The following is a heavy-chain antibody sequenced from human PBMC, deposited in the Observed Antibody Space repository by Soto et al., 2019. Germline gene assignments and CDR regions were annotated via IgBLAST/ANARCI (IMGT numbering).Heavy chain of an antibody. Sequence: QVQLQESGPGLVKPSETLSLTCTVSGGSISSYYWSWIRQPPGKGLEWIGYIYYSGSTNYTPSLKSRVTISVDTSKNQFSLKLSSVTAADTAVYYCARVAKQWLVSGSWFDPWGQGTLVTVSS. CDR2: IYYSGST. V-gene: IGHV4-59*01. J-gene: IGHJ5*02. CDR1: GGSISSYY. CDR3: ARVAKQWLVSGSWFDP. D-gene: IGHD6-19*01.